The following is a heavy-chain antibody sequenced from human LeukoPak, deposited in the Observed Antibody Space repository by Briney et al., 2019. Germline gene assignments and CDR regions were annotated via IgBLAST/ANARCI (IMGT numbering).Heavy chain of an antibody. J-gene: IGHJ4*02. CDR1: VGTFSSYA. D-gene: IGHD3-22*01. CDR2: IIPIFGIA. V-gene: IGHV1-69*04. CDR3: ARNWYYYDSSGYLDY. Sequence: ASVKVSCKASVGTFSSYAISWVRQASGQGLEWVGRIIPIFGIANYAQKFQGRVTITADKSPSTAYMELSSLRSEDTAVYYCARNWYYYDSSGYLDYWPQGPLVPVSS.